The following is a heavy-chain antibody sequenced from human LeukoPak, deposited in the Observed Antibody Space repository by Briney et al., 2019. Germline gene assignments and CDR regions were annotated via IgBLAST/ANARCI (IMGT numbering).Heavy chain of an antibody. J-gene: IGHJ4*02. D-gene: IGHD3-10*01. V-gene: IGHV3-7*01. CDR3: ARPYYYSSGSHPF. CDR2: INKDGSEK. Sequence: PGGSLRLSCAASGFTFSSYWMTWVRQAPGKVLEWVANINKDGSEKNYVDSVKGRFTTSRDNAKNSLYLHINSLRAEDTAMYYCARPYYYSSGSHPFWGQGTLVTVSS. CDR1: GFTFSSYW.